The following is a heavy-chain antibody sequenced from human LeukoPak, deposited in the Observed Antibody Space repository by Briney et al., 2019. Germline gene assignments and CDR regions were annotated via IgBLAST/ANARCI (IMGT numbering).Heavy chain of an antibody. CDR2: IIPIFGTA. V-gene: IGHV1-69*13. CDR3: ALTVTTMGFPLDY. J-gene: IGHJ4*02. D-gene: IGHD4-11*01. CDR1: GGTFSSYA. Sequence: ASVKVSCKASGGTFSSYAISWVRQAPGQGLEWMGGIIPIFGTANYAQKFQGRVTITADESTSTAYMELSSLRSEDTAVYYCALTVTTMGFPLDYWGQGTLVTVSS.